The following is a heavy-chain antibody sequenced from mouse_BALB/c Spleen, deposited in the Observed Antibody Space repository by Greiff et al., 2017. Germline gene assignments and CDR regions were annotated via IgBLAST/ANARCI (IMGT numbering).Heavy chain of an antibody. CDR2: IDTSDSYT. V-gene: IGHV1-69*01. D-gene: IGHD1-1*01. CDR3: AIPDYYGSSIWFAY. CDR1: GYTFTDYW. Sequence: QVQLKQPGAELVMPGASVKMSCKASGYTFTDYWMPWVQQRPGQGLEWIGAIDTSDSYTSYNQKFKGKSTLTVDESSSTAYMQLSSLTSEDSAVYYCAIPDYYGSSIWFAYWGQGTLVTVSA. J-gene: IGHJ3*01.